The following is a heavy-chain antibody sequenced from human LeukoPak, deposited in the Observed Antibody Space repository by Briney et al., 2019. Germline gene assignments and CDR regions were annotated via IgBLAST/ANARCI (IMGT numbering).Heavy chain of an antibody. V-gene: IGHV4-4*07. J-gene: IGHJ5*02. CDR3: ARDRPTIFGVVRSWFDP. D-gene: IGHD3-3*01. CDR2: IYTSGSI. Sequence: PAETLSLTCTVSGGSISSYYWSWIRQPAGKGLEWIGRIYTSGSINYNPSLKRRVTISVEKSKNPFSLKLSSVTAAETAMSYCARDRPTIFGVVRSWFDPSGQGGLVTASP. CDR1: GGSISSYY.